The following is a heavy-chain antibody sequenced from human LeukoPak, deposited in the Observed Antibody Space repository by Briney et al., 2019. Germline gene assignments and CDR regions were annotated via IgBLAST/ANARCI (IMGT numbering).Heavy chain of an antibody. D-gene: IGHD3-10*01. CDR3: ARDSFGIWFGELSFYYYMDV. V-gene: IGHV1-2*02. CDR2: INPNSGGT. Sequence: ASVKVSCKASGYTFTGYYMHWVRQATGQGLEWMGWINPNSGGTNYAQKFQGRVTMTRDTSISTAYMELSRLRSDDTAVYYCARDSFGIWFGELSFYYYMDVWGKGTTVTVSS. CDR1: GYTFTGYY. J-gene: IGHJ6*03.